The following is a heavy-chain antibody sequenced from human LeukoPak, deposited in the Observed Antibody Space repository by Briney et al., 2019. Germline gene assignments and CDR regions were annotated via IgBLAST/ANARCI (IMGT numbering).Heavy chain of an antibody. D-gene: IGHD2-15*01. CDR2: INHSGST. V-gene: IGHV4-34*01. J-gene: IGHJ1*01. CDR1: GGSFSGYY. CDR3: ARASVGVVAATIYFQH. Sequence: SETLSLTCAVYGGSFSGYYWSWIRQPPGKGLEWIGEINHSGSTNYNPSLKSRVTISVDTSKNQFSLKLSSVTAADTAVYYCARASVGVVAATIYFQHWGQGTLVTVSS.